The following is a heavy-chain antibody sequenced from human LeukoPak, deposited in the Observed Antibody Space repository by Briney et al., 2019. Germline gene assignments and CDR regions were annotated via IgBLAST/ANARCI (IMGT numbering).Heavy chain of an antibody. CDR1: GFTFSSYS. CDR3: AKDLEYCSSTSCASGYYMDV. CDR2: ISSSSSYI. D-gene: IGHD2-2*01. J-gene: IGHJ6*03. V-gene: IGHV3-21*01. Sequence: GGSLRLSCAASGFTFSSYSMNWVRQAPGKGLEWVSSISSSSSYIYYADSVKGRFTISRDNSKNTLYLQMNSLRAEDTAVYYCAKDLEYCSSTSCASGYYMDVWGKGTTVTISS.